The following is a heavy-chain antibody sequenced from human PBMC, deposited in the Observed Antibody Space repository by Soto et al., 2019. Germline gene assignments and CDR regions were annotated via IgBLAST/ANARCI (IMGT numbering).Heavy chain of an antibody. CDR2: IKPDGSES. D-gene: IGHD2-15*01. V-gene: IGHV3-7*04. Sequence: EVQLAESGGGLVQPGGSLRLSCVASGFTFSRHYMTWVRQAPGKGLESVAKIKPDGSESYYVDSVRGRFTFSRDNAKNSLSLQMNSLRDEDTAVYYCAMEEWWRVELWGQGTLVTVSS. CDR3: AMEEWWRVEL. J-gene: IGHJ4*02. CDR1: GFTFSRHY.